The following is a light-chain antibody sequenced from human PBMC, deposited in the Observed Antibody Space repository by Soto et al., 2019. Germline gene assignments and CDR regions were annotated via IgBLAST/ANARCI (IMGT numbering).Light chain of an antibody. Sequence: QSALTQPPSASGSPGQSVTISCTGTSSDGGRCNYVSWYQQYPGKVPKLMIYEVTKRPSGVPDRFSGSKSGNTASLTVSGLQAEDEADYYCGSCAGGGSFVLFGGGTKLTVL. CDR2: EVT. CDR1: SSDGGRCNY. V-gene: IGLV2-8*01. CDR3: GSCAGGGSFVL. J-gene: IGLJ2*01.